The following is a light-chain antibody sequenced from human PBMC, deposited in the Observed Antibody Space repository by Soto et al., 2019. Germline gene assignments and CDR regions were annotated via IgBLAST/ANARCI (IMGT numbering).Light chain of an antibody. CDR3: QQYNGYWT. J-gene: IGKJ1*01. CDR2: EAS. V-gene: IGKV1-5*03. Sequence: DIPMTQSPSTLSASVGDRVTITCRASQNITGSLAWYQQKPGKAPRLLIYEASNLKSAVPSRFSGSGSGTEYTLTISSLQPDDSASYYCQQYNGYWTFGQGTRVEIK. CDR1: QNITGS.